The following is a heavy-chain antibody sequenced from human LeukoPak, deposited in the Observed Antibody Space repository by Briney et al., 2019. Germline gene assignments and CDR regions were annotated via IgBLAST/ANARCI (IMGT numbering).Heavy chain of an antibody. J-gene: IGHJ5*02. CDR2: IYYSGST. CDR1: GGSISSYY. CDR3: ASGVNWFDP. Sequence: SQTLSLTCTVSGGSISSYYWSWIRQPPGKGLEWIGYIYYSGSTNYNSSLKSRVTISVDTSKNQFSLKLSSVTAADTAVYYCASGVNWFDPWGQGTLVTVSS. V-gene: IGHV4-59*01. D-gene: IGHD3-16*01.